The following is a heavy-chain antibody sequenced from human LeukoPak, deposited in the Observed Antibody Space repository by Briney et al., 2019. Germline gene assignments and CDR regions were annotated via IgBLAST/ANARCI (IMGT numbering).Heavy chain of an antibody. J-gene: IGHJ2*01. CDR2: INVGNGKT. Sequence: ASVKVSCKASGGTFSSYAISWVRQAPGQGLEWMGWINVGNGKTKYSEKFQGRVTITRDTSANIGYMEVSSLRSEDTAVYFCARGPTVRYFDLWGRGTLVTVSS. CDR1: GGTFSSYA. CDR3: ARGPTVRYFDL. V-gene: IGHV1-3*01. D-gene: IGHD4-17*01.